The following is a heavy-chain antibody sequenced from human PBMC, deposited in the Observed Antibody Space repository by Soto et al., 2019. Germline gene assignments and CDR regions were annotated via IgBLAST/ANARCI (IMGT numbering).Heavy chain of an antibody. CDR2: IIPIFGTT. CDR1: GGTFGSDA. CDR3: ARDRTDSGYYTNWLDP. J-gene: IGHJ5*02. Sequence: ASVKVSCKASGGTFGSDAITWVRQAPGQGLEWVGRIIPIFGTTNYAQNLQGRVTISADKSTLTSYMELHSLTSDDTALYYCARDRTDSGYYTNWLDPWGQGTQVTVSS. V-gene: IGHV1-69*06. D-gene: IGHD3-22*01.